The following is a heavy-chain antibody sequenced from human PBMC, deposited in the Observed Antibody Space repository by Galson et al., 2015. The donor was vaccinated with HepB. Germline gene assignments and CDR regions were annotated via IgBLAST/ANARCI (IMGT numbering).Heavy chain of an antibody. V-gene: IGHV4-34*01. J-gene: IGHJ4*02. CDR3: ARGRRRSRGIAVAASYFDY. CDR1: GGSFSGYY. Sequence: SETLSLTCAVYGGSFSGYYWSWIRQPPGKGLEWTGEINLSGSTNYNPSLKSRVTISVDTSKNQFSLKLSSVTAADTAVYYCARGRRRSRGIAVAASYFDYWGQGTLVTVSS. CDR2: INLSGST. D-gene: IGHD6-19*01.